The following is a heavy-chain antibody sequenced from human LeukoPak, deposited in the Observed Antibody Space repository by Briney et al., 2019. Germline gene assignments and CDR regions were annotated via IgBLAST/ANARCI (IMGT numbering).Heavy chain of an antibody. CDR1: GGSFSGYY. Sequence: PSETLSLTCAVYGGSFSGYYWSWIRQPPGKGLEWIGEINHSGSSNYNPSLESRVTISLDTSRNQFSLKLTSVTAADTAVYYCARDFGETSLPNWFDPWGQGTLVIVSS. J-gene: IGHJ5*02. D-gene: IGHD3-16*01. CDR3: ARDFGETSLPNWFDP. CDR2: INHSGSS. V-gene: IGHV4-34*01.